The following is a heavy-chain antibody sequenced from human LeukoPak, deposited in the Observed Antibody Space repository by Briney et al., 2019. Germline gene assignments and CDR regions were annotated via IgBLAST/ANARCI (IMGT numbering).Heavy chain of an antibody. J-gene: IGHJ4*02. Sequence: GGSLRLSCAASGFTFSSYGISWLRQAPGKGLEWVSHITGSGEISHFADSVQGRFTISRDNAKNSLYLQMNSLRAEDTAVYYCARENAVATGAFDYWGRGTLVTVSS. D-gene: IGHD5-12*01. CDR2: ITGSGEIS. V-gene: IGHV3-48*01. CDR1: GFTFSSYG. CDR3: ARENAVATGAFDY.